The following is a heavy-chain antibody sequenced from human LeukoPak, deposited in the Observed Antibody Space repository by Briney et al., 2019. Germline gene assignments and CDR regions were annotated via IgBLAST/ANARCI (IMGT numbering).Heavy chain of an antibody. V-gene: IGHV1-69*13. Sequence: GASVKVSCKASGGTFSSYAISWVRQAPGQGLEWMGGIIPIFGTANYAQKFQGRVTITADESTSTAYMELSSLRSEDTAVYYCARHGSPEGSGWFGPDYWGQGTLVTVSS. CDR1: GGTFSSYA. J-gene: IGHJ4*02. D-gene: IGHD6-19*01. CDR2: IIPIFGTA. CDR3: ARHGSPEGSGWFGPDY.